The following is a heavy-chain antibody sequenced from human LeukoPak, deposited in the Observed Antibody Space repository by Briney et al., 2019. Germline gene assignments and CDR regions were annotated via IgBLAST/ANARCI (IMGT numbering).Heavy chain of an antibody. V-gene: IGHV4-4*07. D-gene: IGHD3-22*01. CDR2: IYTSGST. Sequence: PSETLSLTCTVSGGSISSYYWSWIRQPAGKGLEWIGRIYTSGSTNYNPSLKSRVTMSVDTSKNQFSLKLSSVTAADTAVYYCARAYYYDSSGSPGPNGYFDLWGRGTLVTVSS. CDR1: GGSISSYY. CDR3: ARAYYYDSSGSPGPNGYFDL. J-gene: IGHJ2*01.